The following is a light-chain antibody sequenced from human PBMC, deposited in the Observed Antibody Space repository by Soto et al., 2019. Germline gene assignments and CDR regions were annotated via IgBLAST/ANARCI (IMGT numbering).Light chain of an antibody. CDR2: AVS. CDR3: LQDYSYLT. Sequence: AIEMTQSPSSLSASVGDRVTITCRASQGIGSDLAWYQQRPGKAPKLLIYAVSSLQNGVPSRFSGSGPGTDFTLTISSLQPEDFATYYCLQDYSYLTFGGGTKVETK. V-gene: IGKV1-6*01. J-gene: IGKJ4*01. CDR1: QGIGSD.